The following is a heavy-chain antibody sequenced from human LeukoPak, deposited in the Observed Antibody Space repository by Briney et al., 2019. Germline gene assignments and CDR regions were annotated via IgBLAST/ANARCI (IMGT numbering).Heavy chain of an antibody. CDR2: IYPGDSDT. V-gene: IGHV5-51*01. J-gene: IGHJ4*02. CDR1: GYSFTSYW. Sequence: GESLKISCKGSGYSFTSYWIGWVRQMPGKGLEWVGIIYPGDSDTRYSPSFQGQVTISADKSISTAYLQWSSLKASDTAMHYCARRSLDSTGWYGGGFDYWGQGTLVTVSS. D-gene: IGHD6-19*01. CDR3: ARRSLDSTGWYGGGFDY.